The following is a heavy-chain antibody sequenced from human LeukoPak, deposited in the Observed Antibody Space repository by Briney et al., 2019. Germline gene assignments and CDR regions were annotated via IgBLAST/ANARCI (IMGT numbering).Heavy chain of an antibody. D-gene: IGHD6-19*01. V-gene: IGHV3-21*01. Sequence: GGSLRLSCAASGFTFSSYSMNWVRQAPGKGLEWVSSISSSSSYIYYADSVKGRFTISRDNAKNSLYLQMNSLRAEDTAVYYCARDGIEVAGTDYWGQGTLVPVPS. J-gene: IGHJ4*02. CDR2: ISSSSSYI. CDR3: ARDGIEVAGTDY. CDR1: GFTFSSYS.